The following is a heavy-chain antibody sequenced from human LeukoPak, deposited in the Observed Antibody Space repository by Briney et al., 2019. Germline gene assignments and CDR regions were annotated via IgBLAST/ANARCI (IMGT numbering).Heavy chain of an antibody. D-gene: IGHD6-13*01. CDR2: ISGSGGST. CDR3: ARGPGYGSSWYFDY. CDR1: GFTFSSYA. V-gene: IGHV3-23*01. J-gene: IGHJ4*02. Sequence: PGGSLRLSCAASGFTFSSYAMSWVRQAPGKGLEWVSAISGSGGSTYYADSVKGRFTISRDNSKNTLYLQMNSLRAEDTALYYCARGPGYGSSWYFDYWGQGTLVTVSS.